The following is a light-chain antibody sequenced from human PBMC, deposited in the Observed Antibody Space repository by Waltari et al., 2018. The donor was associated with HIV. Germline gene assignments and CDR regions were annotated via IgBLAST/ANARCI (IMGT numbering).Light chain of an antibody. CDR3: SSYTSSSWV. J-gene: IGLJ3*02. CDR1: SMDVTYYNY. V-gene: IGLV2-14*03. CDR2: DVT. Sequence: QSALTQPASVSGSPGQSITIPSTAISMDVTYYNYDCWYQQHPGKAPKLMIYDVTHRPSGVSNRFSGSKSGNTASLTISGLQAEDEADYYCSSYTSSSWVFGGGTKLTVL.